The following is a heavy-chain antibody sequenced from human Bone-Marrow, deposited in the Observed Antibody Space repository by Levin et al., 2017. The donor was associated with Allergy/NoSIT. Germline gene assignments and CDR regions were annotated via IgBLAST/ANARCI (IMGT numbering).Heavy chain of an antibody. CDR3: ARVPPDFGILSGYYRDY. V-gene: IGHV1-18*01. CDR1: GYTFTNFG. Sequence: ASVKVSCKTSGYTFTNFGISWVRQAPGQGLEWMGWISAYNGNTKYAQKVQGRVTMTPDTSTNTAYMELRSLTSDDTAVYYCARVPPDFGILSGYYRDYWGQGTLVTVSS. D-gene: IGHD3-9*01. CDR2: ISAYNGNT. J-gene: IGHJ4*02.